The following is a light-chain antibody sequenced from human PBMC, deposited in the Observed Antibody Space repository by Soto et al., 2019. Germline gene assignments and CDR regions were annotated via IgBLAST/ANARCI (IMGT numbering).Light chain of an antibody. Sequence: EIVLTHSPGTVSLSPWEIATLSCRASKSVGKYLAWYQQKPGQVPRLLIYDVSNRATGIPARFSGTGSGTDFTLTISTLEPEDFAVYYCQQCSNWPTIGGGTKVDIK. CDR3: QQCSNWPT. CDR1: KSVGKY. V-gene: IGKV3-11*01. J-gene: IGKJ4*01. CDR2: DVS.